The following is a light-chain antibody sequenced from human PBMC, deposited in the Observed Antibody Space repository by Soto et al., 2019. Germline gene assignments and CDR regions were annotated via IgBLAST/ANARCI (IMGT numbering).Light chain of an antibody. Sequence: QLVLTQPASVSGSPGQSITISCTGTNSDVGAYDYVSWYQQHPGKAPKLMIYEVSNRPSGVSDRFSASKSGNTASLTISGLQAEDEANYYCSSSTVTDTLLFGGGTQLTVL. CDR3: SSSTVTDTLL. J-gene: IGLJ7*01. CDR2: EVS. CDR1: NSDVGAYDY. V-gene: IGLV2-14*01.